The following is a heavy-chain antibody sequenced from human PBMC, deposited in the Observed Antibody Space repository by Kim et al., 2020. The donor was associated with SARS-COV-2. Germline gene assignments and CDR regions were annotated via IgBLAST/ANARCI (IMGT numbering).Heavy chain of an antibody. Sequence: GGSLRLSCAASGFTFSSYSMSWVRQAPGKGLEWVSGISNIGDYTWYADSVQGRFTTSRDNSKNTLYMQMSSLRADDTAVYYCAKGGPLRSPLDIWGQGTMVTVSS. CDR2: ISNIGDYT. V-gene: IGHV3-23*01. D-gene: IGHD4-17*01. CDR3: AKGGPLRSPLDI. CDR1: GFTFSSYS. J-gene: IGHJ3*02.